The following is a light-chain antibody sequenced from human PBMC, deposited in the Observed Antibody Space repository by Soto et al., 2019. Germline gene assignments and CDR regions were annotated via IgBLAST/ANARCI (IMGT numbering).Light chain of an antibody. Sequence: EIVLTQSPGTLSLSPGERATLSCRASQSVSSSYLAWYQQKPGQAPRLLIYGASSRATGIPDRFSGSGSGTDFTLTISRLAPEDFAVYYCQQYGSSPPTFGQRTKVEIK. CDR1: QSVSSSY. V-gene: IGKV3-20*01. CDR2: GAS. CDR3: QQYGSSPPT. J-gene: IGKJ1*01.